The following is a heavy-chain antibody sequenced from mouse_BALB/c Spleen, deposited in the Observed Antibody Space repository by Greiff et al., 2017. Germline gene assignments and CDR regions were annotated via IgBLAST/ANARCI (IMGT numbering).Heavy chain of an antibody. Sequence: EVKLVESGGDLVKPGGSLKLSCAASGFTFSSYGMSWVRQTPDKRLEWVATISSGGSYTYYPDSVKGRFTISRDNAKNTLYLQMSSLKSEDTAMYYCARHAQVYYFDYWGQGTTLTVSS. J-gene: IGHJ2*01. V-gene: IGHV5-6*01. CDR1: GFTFSSYG. CDR3: ARHAQVYYFDY. CDR2: ISSGGSYT. D-gene: IGHD1-3*01.